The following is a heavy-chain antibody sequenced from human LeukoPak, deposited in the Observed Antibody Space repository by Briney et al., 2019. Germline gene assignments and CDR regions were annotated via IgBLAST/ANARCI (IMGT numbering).Heavy chain of an antibody. CDR3: ARDSFGGYCSSTSCYAGNNWFDP. D-gene: IGHD2-2*01. J-gene: IGHJ5*02. CDR2: IIPIFGTA. Sequence: SVKVSCKASGGTFSSYAISWVRQAPGQGLEWMGGIIPIFGTANYAQKFQGRVTTTADESTSTAYMELSSLRSEDTAVYYCARDSFGGYCSSTSCYAGNNWFDPWGQGTLVTVSS. CDR1: GGTFSSYA. V-gene: IGHV1-69*13.